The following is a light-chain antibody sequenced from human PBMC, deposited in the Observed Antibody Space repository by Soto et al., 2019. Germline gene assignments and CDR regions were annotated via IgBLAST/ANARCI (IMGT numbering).Light chain of an antibody. Sequence: EIVMTQSPATLSVSPGERATLSCWASQSVSSNLVWYQQKPGQAPRLLIYGASTRATDIPARFSGSGSGTEFTLTISSLQSEDFAVYYCQQYNNWPPYTFGQGTKLEIK. V-gene: IGKV3-15*01. CDR1: QSVSSN. CDR2: GAS. CDR3: QQYNNWPPYT. J-gene: IGKJ2*01.